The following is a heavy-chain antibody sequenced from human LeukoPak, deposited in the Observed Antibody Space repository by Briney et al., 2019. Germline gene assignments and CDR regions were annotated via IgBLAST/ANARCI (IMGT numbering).Heavy chain of an antibody. CDR2: IYYSGST. Sequence: PSETLSLTCTVSGGSINSGAHFWSWIRQHPGQGLEWIGYIYYSGSTHYNPSLKSRISMSVDASKNQFSLKLTSVTAADTAVYYCARDGGGYTYGGDYYYYMDVWGKGTTVTVSS. V-gene: IGHV4-31*03. CDR3: ARDGGGYTYGGDYYYYMDV. D-gene: IGHD5-18*01. CDR1: GGSINSGAHF. J-gene: IGHJ6*03.